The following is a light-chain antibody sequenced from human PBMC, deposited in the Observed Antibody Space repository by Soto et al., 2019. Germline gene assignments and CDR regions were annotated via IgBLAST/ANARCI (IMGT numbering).Light chain of an antibody. CDR1: QSLNNY. V-gene: IGKV1-5*01. J-gene: IGKJ5*01. CDR2: DAS. Sequence: DIQMTQSPSTLSASVGDRVTINFRASQSLNNYLAWYQQTPGKAPKLLIYDASTLERGVPSRFSGTGSGTEFTLTISSLHPDDFATYYCQQYHRSSITFGQGTRLEI. CDR3: QQYHRSSIT.